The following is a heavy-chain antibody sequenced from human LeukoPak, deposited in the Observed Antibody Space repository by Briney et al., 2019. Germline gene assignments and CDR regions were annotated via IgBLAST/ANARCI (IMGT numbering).Heavy chain of an antibody. CDR2: IYDSGST. V-gene: IGHV4-39*01. Sequence: PSETLSLTCTVSGGSISSRSYYWGWIRQPPGKGLEFIGSIYDSGSTYYNPSLKSRVTISADTSKNQFSLKLSSVTAADTALYYCARVGRGGMATPTFDSWGQGTLVTVSS. J-gene: IGHJ4*02. CDR1: GGSISSRSYY. CDR3: ARVGRGGMATPTFDS. D-gene: IGHD5-24*01.